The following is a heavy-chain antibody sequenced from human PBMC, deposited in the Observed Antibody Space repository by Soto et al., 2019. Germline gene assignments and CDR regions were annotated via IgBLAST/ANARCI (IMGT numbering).Heavy chain of an antibody. J-gene: IGHJ4*02. CDR3: VKEGYMRSDWYGQFDY. V-gene: IGHV3-64D*06. CDR2: ISSYGADT. D-gene: IGHD6-19*01. Sequence: PGGSLRLSCSASGFTFNSYAMHWVRQAPGKGLEFVSAISSYGADTYYVDSVKGRFAISRDNSKNTLYLQMSSLRAEDTALYYCVKEGYMRSDWYGQFDYWGQGALVTVSS. CDR1: GFTFNSYA.